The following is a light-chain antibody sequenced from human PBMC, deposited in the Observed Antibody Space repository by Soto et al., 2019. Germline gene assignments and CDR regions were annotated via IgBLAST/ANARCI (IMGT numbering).Light chain of an antibody. CDR1: QSVSNEY. CDR3: QQYGSSPQT. V-gene: IGKV3-20*01. Sequence: EIVLTQSPGTLSLPPGERATLSCRASQSVSNEYLAWYQQKPGQAPRLLIYGASSRATDIPDRFSGRGSGTDFTLSVASLEPEDFAVDYCQQYGSSPQTFGQGTTVEIK. J-gene: IGKJ1*01. CDR2: GAS.